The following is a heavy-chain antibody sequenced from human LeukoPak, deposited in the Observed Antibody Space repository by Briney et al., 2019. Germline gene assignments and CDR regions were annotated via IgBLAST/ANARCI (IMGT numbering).Heavy chain of an antibody. CDR1: EFTFSSYA. CDR3: ARDLGPAYCILDY. V-gene: IGHV3-30-3*01. CDR2: ISYDGSNK. J-gene: IGHJ4*02. Sequence: GGSLRLSCAASEFTFSSYAFHWVRQAPGKGLEWVAFISYDGSNKFYADSVKGRFTISRDNSKNTLYLQMNSLRAEDTAVYYCARDLGPAYCILDYWGQGTLVTVSS. D-gene: IGHD3-16*01.